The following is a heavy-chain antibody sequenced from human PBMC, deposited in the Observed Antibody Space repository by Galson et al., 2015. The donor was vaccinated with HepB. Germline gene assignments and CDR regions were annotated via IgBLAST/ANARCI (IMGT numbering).Heavy chain of an antibody. CDR3: VKDFGYSYGEPFFDY. J-gene: IGHJ4*02. V-gene: IGHV3-64D*06. D-gene: IGHD5-18*01. Sequence: SLRLSCAVSGFTFSNYAMHWVRQAPGKGLQYVSAINNNGSSTHYADSVKGRFTISRDNSKSTLYLHMRSLRAEDTAVYYCVKDFGYSYGEPFFDYWGQGTLVTVPS. CDR1: GFTFSNYA. CDR2: INNNGSST.